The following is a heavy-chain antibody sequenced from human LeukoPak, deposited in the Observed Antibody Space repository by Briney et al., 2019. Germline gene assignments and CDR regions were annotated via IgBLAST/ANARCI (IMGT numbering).Heavy chain of an antibody. J-gene: IGHJ3*02. CDR1: GYNLTELS. Sequence: GASVKVSCKVSGYNLTELSMHWVRQAPGKGLEWMGGFDPEDGETIYAQKFQGRVTMTEDTSTDTAYMELSSLRSEDTAVYYCATVYNWNDLDAFDIWGQGTMVTVSS. CDR3: ATVYNWNDLDAFDI. V-gene: IGHV1-24*01. CDR2: FDPEDGET. D-gene: IGHD1-1*01.